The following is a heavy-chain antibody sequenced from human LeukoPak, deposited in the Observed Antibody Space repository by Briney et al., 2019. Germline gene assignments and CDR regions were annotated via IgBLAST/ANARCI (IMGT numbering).Heavy chain of an antibody. Sequence: GRSLRLSCAASGFIFGDYAMHWVRQAPGKGLEWVSGITWNSDVIGYADSVKGRFTMSRDNAKNSVYLQMNSLRVEDTAVYYCARDVEMYSSTWSDAFDIWGQGTMVTVSS. J-gene: IGHJ3*02. CDR2: ITWNSDVI. CDR1: GFIFGDYA. V-gene: IGHV3-9*01. CDR3: ARDVEMYSSTWSDAFDI. D-gene: IGHD6-13*01.